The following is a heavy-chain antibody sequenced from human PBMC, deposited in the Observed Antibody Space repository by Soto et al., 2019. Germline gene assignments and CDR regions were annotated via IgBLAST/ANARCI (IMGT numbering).Heavy chain of an antibody. V-gene: IGHV3-48*02. Sequence: EVQLVESGGGLVQPGGSLRLSCAVSGFTFSSHSMNWVRQAPGKGLEWVSYISASSRTIYYADSMKGRFTVSRDNGKNSLYLQMNSLRDEDTAVYYCARDGRQGYDMDVWGQGTTVTVSS. CDR1: GFTFSSHS. CDR2: ISASSRTI. CDR3: ARDGRQGYDMDV. J-gene: IGHJ6*02.